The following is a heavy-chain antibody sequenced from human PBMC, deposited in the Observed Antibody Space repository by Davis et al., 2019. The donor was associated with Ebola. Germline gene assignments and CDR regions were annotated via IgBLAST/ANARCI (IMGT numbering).Heavy chain of an antibody. CDR3: ARQAAIYYYYGMDV. J-gene: IGHJ6*02. CDR1: GGSISSYY. D-gene: IGHD2-2*01. V-gene: IGHV4-59*08. CDR2: IYYSGST. Sequence: SETLSLTCTVSGGSISSYYWSWIRQPPGKGLEWIGYIYYSGSTNYNPSLKSRVTISVDTSKNQFSLKLSSVTAADTAVYYCARQAAIYYYYGMDVWGQGTTVTVSS.